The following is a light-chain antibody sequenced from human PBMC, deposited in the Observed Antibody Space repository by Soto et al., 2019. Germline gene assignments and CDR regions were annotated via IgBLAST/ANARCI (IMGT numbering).Light chain of an antibody. V-gene: IGLV2-23*01. CDR3: CSYAGGSTFV. CDR1: SSDVGTYNL. J-gene: IGLJ1*01. CDR2: EGS. Sequence: QSALTQPASVSGSPGQSITISCTGTSSDVGTYNLVSWYQQHPGKAPKVMIYEGSKRPSGVPNRFSGSRSGNTASLTISGLQAEDEAEYYCCSYAGGSTFVFGTVTKLTVL.